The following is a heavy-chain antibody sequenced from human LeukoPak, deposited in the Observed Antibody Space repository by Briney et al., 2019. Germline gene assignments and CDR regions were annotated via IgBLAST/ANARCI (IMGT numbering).Heavy chain of an antibody. CDR1: GYSFTSYW. CDR2: IYPGDSDT. V-gene: IGHV5-51*01. CDR3: ARREPGYYYGMDV. D-gene: IGHD1-26*01. Sequence: GESLNISCKGSGYSFTSYWIGWVRQMPGKGLEWMGIIYPGDSDTRYSPSFQGQVTISADKSISTAYLQWSSLKASDTAMYYCARREPGYYYGMDVWGQGTTGTVSS. J-gene: IGHJ6*02.